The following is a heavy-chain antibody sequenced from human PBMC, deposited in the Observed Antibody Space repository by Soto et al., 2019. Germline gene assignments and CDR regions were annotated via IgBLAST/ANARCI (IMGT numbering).Heavy chain of an antibody. CDR3: ARSTNDYGDQH. CDR1: GYTFTSYD. Sequence: QVQLVQAGAEVKKPGASVKVSCKASGYTFTSYDINWVRQATGQGLEWMGWMNPNSGNTGSAQKLQGRVTMTRNTSIRTAYMELSSLRSEDTAVYYCARSTNDYGDQHWGQGNLVTVSS. J-gene: IGHJ1*01. V-gene: IGHV1-8*01. CDR2: MNPNSGNT. D-gene: IGHD4-17*01.